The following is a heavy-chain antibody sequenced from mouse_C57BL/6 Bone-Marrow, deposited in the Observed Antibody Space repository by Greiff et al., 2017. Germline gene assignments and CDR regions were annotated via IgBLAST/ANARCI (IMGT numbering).Heavy chain of an antibody. J-gene: IGHJ2*01. CDR3: ARHDYYGPGYYFDD. V-gene: IGHV1-59*01. CDR1: GYTFTSYW. Sequence: QVQLQQSGAELVRPGTSVKLSCKASGYTFTSYWMHWVKQRPGQGLEWIGVIDPSDSYTTYNQKFKGKATFTVDTSSSTAYMQLSSLTSEDSAVYYCARHDYYGPGYYFDDWGQGTTLTVSS. D-gene: IGHD1-2*01. CDR2: IDPSDSYT.